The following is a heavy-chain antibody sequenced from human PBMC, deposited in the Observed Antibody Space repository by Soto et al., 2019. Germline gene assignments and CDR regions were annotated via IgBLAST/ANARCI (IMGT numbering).Heavy chain of an antibody. D-gene: IGHD1-7*01. Sequence: QVQLQESGPGLVKPSQTLSLSCTVSGDSVSTSGFYWNWIRQHPGKGLEWIGYIHYSGNTYYNPSLKSRVTISLDTSQNQFSLKLSSVTAADAAVYYCARERELLGEKDLGNWGQGTLVIVSS. V-gene: IGHV4-31*03. CDR3: ARERELLGEKDLGN. CDR2: IHYSGNT. J-gene: IGHJ4*02. CDR1: GDSVSTSGFY.